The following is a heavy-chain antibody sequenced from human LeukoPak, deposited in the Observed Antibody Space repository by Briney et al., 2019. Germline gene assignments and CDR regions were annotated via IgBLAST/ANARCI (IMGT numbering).Heavy chain of an antibody. CDR2: ISANSEDS. CDR1: GFTFGGYG. J-gene: IGHJ6*02. D-gene: IGHD1-7*01. V-gene: IGHV3-23*01. Sequence: PGGSLRLSCTASGFTFGGYGMTWVRQAPGKGLEWVSSISANSEDSYYADPVKGRFTISRDNSRSTLYLQMDSLRADDTAVYYCGRTIAQYSNTWLYYFYGLDVWGQGTTVTVSS. CDR3: GRTIAQYSNTWLYYFYGLDV.